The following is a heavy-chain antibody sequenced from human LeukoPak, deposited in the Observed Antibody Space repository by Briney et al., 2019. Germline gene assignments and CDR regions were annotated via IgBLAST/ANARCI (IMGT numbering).Heavy chain of an antibody. V-gene: IGHV4-34*01. Sequence: SETLSLTCAVYGGSFSGYYWSWIRQPPGKGLEWIGEINHSGSTNYNPSLKSRVTISVDTSKNQFSLKLSSVTAADTAVYYCARRAEYSSSYYYYYYMDVWGKGTTVTVSS. CDR1: GGSFSGYY. CDR2: INHSGST. J-gene: IGHJ6*03. D-gene: IGHD6-6*01. CDR3: ARRAEYSSSYYYYYYMDV.